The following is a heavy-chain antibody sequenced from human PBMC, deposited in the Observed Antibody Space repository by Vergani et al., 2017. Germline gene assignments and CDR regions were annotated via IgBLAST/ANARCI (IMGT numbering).Heavy chain of an antibody. CDR2: INPRGGHT. Sequence: QVQVVQSGAEVKKSGASVKVSCKTSGYTFSNYYMHWVRQAPGQGLEWMGIINPRGGHTNYAQKFQGRVTMTRDTSTSTVYMELSSLRSEDTAIYYCARVGYGILTGYRYWGQGTLVTVSA. CDR1: GYTFSNYY. J-gene: IGHJ4*02. D-gene: IGHD3-9*01. V-gene: IGHV1-46*03. CDR3: ARVGYGILTGYRY.